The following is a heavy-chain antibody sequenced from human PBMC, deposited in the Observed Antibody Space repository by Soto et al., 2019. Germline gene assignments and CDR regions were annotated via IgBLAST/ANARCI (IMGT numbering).Heavy chain of an antibody. D-gene: IGHD2-15*01. CDR2: INPIDSDT. V-gene: IGHV5-51*01. J-gene: IGHJ6*02. Sequence: PGESLKISCKASGYIFTTYWIAWVRQMPGQGLEWIGIINPIDSDTRYSPSFQGQVTISADKSISTTYLQWSSLKASDTAMYYCARQGRGNGMDVWGQGTTVTVSS. CDR1: GYIFTTYW. CDR3: ARQGRGNGMDV.